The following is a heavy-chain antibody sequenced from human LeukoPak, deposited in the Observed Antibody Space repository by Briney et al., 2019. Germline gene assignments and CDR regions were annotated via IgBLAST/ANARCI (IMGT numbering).Heavy chain of an antibody. D-gene: IGHD2-2*01. V-gene: IGHV4-4*02. CDR3: ARGGEVVPAAVDAFDI. CDR1: GGSISSSNW. CDR2: IYHSGST. Sequence: PSETLSLTWAVSGGSISSSNWWSWVRQPPGKGLEWIGEIYHSGSTNYNPSLKSRVTISVDKSKNQFSLKLSSVTAADTAVYYCARGGEVVPAAVDAFDIWGQGTMVTVSS. J-gene: IGHJ3*02.